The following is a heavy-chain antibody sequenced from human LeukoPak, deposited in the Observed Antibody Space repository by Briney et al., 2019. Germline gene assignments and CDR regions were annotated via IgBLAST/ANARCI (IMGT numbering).Heavy chain of an antibody. CDR3: ARASSKQLAGYLPDGFDI. D-gene: IGHD3-9*01. Sequence: GGSLRLSCAASGFTFSNYGMHWVRQAPGKGLEWVAVILHDGSNKNYADSVKGRFTISRDNAKNSLSLQMNSLRADDAAVYYCARASSKQLAGYLPDGFDIWGQGTMVTVSS. V-gene: IGHV3-30*03. CDR2: ILHDGSNK. J-gene: IGHJ3*02. CDR1: GFTFSNYG.